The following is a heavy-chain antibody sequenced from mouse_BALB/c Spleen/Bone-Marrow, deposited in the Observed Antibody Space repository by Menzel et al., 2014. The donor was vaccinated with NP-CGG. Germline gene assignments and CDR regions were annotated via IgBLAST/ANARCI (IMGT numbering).Heavy chain of an antibody. CDR2: IYPYNGGT. D-gene: IGHD2-1*01. J-gene: IGHJ3*01. CDR1: GYTFXDHN. CDR3: SSPYGNYGAWFAY. Sequence: EVQGVESGPELVKPGASVKISCKAPGYTFXDHNMHWVKQSHGKSLEWIGYIYPYNGGTAYNQKFKSKATLTVDNSSSTAYMELRSLTSEDSAVYYCSSPYGNYGAWFAYWGQGTLVTVSA. V-gene: IGHV1S29*02.